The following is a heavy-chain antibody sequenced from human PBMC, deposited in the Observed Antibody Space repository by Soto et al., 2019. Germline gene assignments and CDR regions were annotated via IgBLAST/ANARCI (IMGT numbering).Heavy chain of an antibody. V-gene: IGHV4-59*08. D-gene: IGHD2-15*01. Sequence: SETLSLTCTVSGGSISSYYWSWIRQPPGKGLEWIGYIYYSGSTNYNPSLKSRVTISVDTSKNQFSLKLSSVTAADTAVYYCARVSRRNCSGGSCYFDYWGQGTLVTVSS. CDR3: ARVSRRNCSGGSCYFDY. J-gene: IGHJ4*02. CDR2: IYYSGST. CDR1: GGSISSYY.